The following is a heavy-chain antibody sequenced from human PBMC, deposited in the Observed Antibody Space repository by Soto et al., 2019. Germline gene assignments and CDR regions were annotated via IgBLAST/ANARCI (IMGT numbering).Heavy chain of an antibody. CDR1: GDSVSSGDYY. CDR3: ARVPIDTYMIYWSDP. Sequence: ETLSLTCTVSGDSVSSGDYYWTWIRQPPGKGLEWVGHIYFSGRTNYIPSLESRVTISLDTSKNQFSLKLTSVTAVDTAVYYCARVPIDTYMIYWSDPWGQGTLVTVSS. J-gene: IGHJ5*02. D-gene: IGHD3-16*01. V-gene: IGHV4-61*08. CDR2: IYFSGRT.